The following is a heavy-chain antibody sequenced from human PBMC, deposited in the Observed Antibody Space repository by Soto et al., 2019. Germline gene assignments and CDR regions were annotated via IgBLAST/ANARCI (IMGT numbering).Heavy chain of an antibody. CDR2: INNGGSS. Sequence: SETLSLTGAVYGGSFSGYYWSWIRQPPGKGLEWIGEINNGGSSNYNPSLKSRGSMSVGTSNNQFSLKLSSVTAADTAVYYCARGRGDGYNQNWYFDLWGRGTLVTVSS. D-gene: IGHD3-10*01. CDR3: ARGRGDGYNQNWYFDL. V-gene: IGHV4-34*01. CDR1: GGSFSGYY. J-gene: IGHJ2*01.